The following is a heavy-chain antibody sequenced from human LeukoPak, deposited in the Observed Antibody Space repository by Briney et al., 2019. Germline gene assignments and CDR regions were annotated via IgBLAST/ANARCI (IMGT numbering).Heavy chain of an antibody. D-gene: IGHD2-2*02. CDR1: GYTFTGYY. J-gene: IGHJ6*02. CDR3: ARVRCSSTSCYTGYYYYGMDV. Sequence: ASVKVSCKASGYTFTGYYMHWVRQVPGQRLEWMGWINAGNGNTKYSQKFQGRVTITRDTSASTAYMELSSLRSEDTAVYYCARVRCSSTSCYTGYYYYGMDVWGQGTTVTVSS. CDR2: INAGNGNT. V-gene: IGHV1-3*01.